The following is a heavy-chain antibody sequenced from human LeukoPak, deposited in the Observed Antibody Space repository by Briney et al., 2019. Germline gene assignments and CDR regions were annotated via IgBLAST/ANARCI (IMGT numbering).Heavy chain of an antibody. D-gene: IGHD6-6*01. CDR1: GYSISSDYY. J-gene: IGHJ6*03. V-gene: IGHV4-38-2*01. CDR3: ARRPYYYYYMDV. CDR2: IYHSGSA. Sequence: SETLSLTCAVSGYSISSDYYCGWIRLPPGKGLEWIGTIYHSGSAYYNPSLKSRVTLLVDTSNNQFSLRLSSVTATDTAVYYCARRPYYYYYMDVWGKGTTVTVSS.